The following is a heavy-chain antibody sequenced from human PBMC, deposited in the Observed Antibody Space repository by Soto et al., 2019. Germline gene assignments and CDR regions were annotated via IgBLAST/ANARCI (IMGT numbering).Heavy chain of an antibody. CDR3: AKWPVSFLDSYYGMDV. J-gene: IGHJ6*02. D-gene: IGHD3-3*02. Sequence: EVQLLESGGGLVQPGGSLSLSCAASGFPFDTKAMSWVRQAPGKGLEWVSAITGPGSRTYYADSVKGRFTISRDNSKNTLSLQMSSLRADDTAVYYCAKWPVSFLDSYYGMDVWGQGTTVTVSS. CDR1: GFPFDTKA. CDR2: ITGPGSRT. V-gene: IGHV3-23*01.